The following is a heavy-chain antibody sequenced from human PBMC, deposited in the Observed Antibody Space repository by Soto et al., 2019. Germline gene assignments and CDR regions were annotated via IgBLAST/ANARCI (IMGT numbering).Heavy chain of an antibody. V-gene: IGHV4-31*03. CDR2: IYYSGST. CDR3: ARVVTEKEVDP. CDR1: GGSISSGGYY. D-gene: IGHD4-4*01. J-gene: IGHJ5*02. Sequence: TSETLSLTCTVSGGSISSGGYYWSWIRQHPGKGLEWIGYIYYSGSTYYNPSLKSRVTISVDTSKNQFSLKLSSVTAADTAVYYCARVVTEKEVDPWGQGTLVTVSS.